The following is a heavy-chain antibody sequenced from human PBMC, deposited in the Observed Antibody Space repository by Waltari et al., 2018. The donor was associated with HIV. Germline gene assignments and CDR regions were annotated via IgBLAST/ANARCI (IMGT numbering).Heavy chain of an antibody. CDR1: GLIFITYS. J-gene: IGHJ6*02. CDR2: ITSSSSTI. CDR3: ARLMVVAGTPYYGLDV. V-gene: IGHV3-48*01. D-gene: IGHD2-15*01. Sequence: EVQLGESGGDLVQPGGSLSLSCPVRGLIFITYSMNWVRQAPGKGLEWISYITSSSSTIYYADSVKGRFTISRDNAKNSLYLQMNSLRAEDTAVYYCARLMVVAGTPYYGLDVWGQGTTVTVSS.